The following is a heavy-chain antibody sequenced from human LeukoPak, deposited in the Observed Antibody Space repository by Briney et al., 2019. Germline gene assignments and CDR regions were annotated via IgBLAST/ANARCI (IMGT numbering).Heavy chain of an antibody. D-gene: IGHD6-13*01. V-gene: IGHV3-30*05. J-gene: IGHJ4*02. CDR1: GFTFNNYG. CDR2: ISDDGRNK. Sequence: PGWSLRLSCAASGFTFNNYGMHYVRQAPAKGLEWVAVISDDGRNKNYADSVKGRFTISRDSSNNTLYLQMNSLRAEGTGVYFCAKDRETTASGTFDFRGQGTLVTVSS. CDR3: AKDRETTASGTFDF.